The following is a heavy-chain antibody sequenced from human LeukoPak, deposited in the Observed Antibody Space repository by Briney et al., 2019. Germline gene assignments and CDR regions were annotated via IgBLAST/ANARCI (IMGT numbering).Heavy chain of an antibody. Sequence: GASVKVSCTASRYTFTSYYMHWVRQAPGQGVEWVGIINPSGGSTSYAQKFQGRVTMTRDTSTSTVYMELSSLRSEDTAVYYCAREKALDSSSLTVTESYYYYGMDVWGQGTTVTVSS. CDR2: INPSGGST. D-gene: IGHD6-6*01. CDR1: RYTFTSYY. J-gene: IGHJ6*02. CDR3: AREKALDSSSLTVTESYYYYGMDV. V-gene: IGHV1-46*01.